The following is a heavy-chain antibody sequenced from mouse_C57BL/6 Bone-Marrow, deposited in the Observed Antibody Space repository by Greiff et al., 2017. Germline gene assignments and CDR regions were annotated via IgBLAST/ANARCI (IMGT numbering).Heavy chain of an antibody. CDR2: ISGGGGNT. J-gene: IGHJ2*01. CDR1: GFTFSSYT. CDR3: ARCYYYGSSLYFDY. Sequence: EVQGVESGGGLVKPGGSLKLSCAASGFTFSSYTMSWVRQTPEKRLEWVATISGGGGNTYYPDSVKGRFTLSRDNAKNTLYLQVFCLRSEDTALYYCARCYYYGSSLYFDYWGQGTTLTVSS. V-gene: IGHV5-9*01. D-gene: IGHD1-1*01.